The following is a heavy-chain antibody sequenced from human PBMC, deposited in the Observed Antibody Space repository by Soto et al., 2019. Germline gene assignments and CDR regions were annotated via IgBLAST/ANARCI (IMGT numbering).Heavy chain of an antibody. CDR3: ARGYSSSWAMDY. Sequence: QVQLQESGPGLVKPSQTQSVTCTVSGGSISSGGYYWSWIRQHPGKGLEWIGYIYYSGSTYYNPSLKSRVTISVDTSKNQFSLKLSSVTAADTAVYYCARGYSSSWAMDYWGQGTLVTVSS. J-gene: IGHJ4*02. CDR2: IYYSGST. CDR1: GGSISSGGYY. V-gene: IGHV4-31*03. D-gene: IGHD6-13*01.